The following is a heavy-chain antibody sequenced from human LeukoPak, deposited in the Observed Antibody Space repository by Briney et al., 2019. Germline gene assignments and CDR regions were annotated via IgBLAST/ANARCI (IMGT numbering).Heavy chain of an antibody. Sequence: SETLSLTCTVSGGSISSSSYYWGWIRQPPGKGLEWIGSIYYSGSTYYNPSLKSRVTISVDTSKNQFSLKLSSVTAADTAVYYCARVTAPIMEYLDYWGQGTLVTVSS. D-gene: IGHD3-16*01. V-gene: IGHV4-39*07. J-gene: IGHJ4*02. CDR1: GGSISSSSYY. CDR2: IYYSGST. CDR3: ARVTAPIMEYLDY.